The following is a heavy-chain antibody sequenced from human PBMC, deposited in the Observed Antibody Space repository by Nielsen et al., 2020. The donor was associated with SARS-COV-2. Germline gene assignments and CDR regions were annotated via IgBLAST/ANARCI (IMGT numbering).Heavy chain of an antibody. D-gene: IGHD2-2*01. Sequence: GESLKISCAASGFTFSSYGMHWVRQAPGKGLEWVAVISYDGSNKYYADSVKGRFTISRDNSKNTLYLQMNSLRAEDTAVYYCARVEDIVVVPAERGMDVWGQGTTVTVSS. CDR3: ARVEDIVVVPAERGMDV. CDR2: ISYDGSNK. J-gene: IGHJ6*02. V-gene: IGHV3-30*03. CDR1: GFTFSSYG.